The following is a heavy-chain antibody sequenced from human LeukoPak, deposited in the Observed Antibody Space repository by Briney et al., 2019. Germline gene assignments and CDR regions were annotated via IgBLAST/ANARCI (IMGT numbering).Heavy chain of an antibody. CDR3: AKGSYDSSGYLEAPGDY. J-gene: IGHJ4*02. Sequence: TGGSLRLSCAASGFTFSSYAMSWVRQAPGKGLEWVSAISGSGGSTYYADSVKGRFTISRDNSKNTLYLQMNSLGAEDTAVYYCAKGSYDSSGYLEAPGDYWGQGTLVTVSS. V-gene: IGHV3-23*01. CDR1: GFTFSSYA. D-gene: IGHD3-22*01. CDR2: ISGSGGST.